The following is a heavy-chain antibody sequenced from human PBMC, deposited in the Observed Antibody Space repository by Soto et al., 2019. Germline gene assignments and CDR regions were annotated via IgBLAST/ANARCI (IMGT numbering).Heavy chain of an antibody. J-gene: IGHJ4*02. CDR2: VYHSGST. CDR3: ARTSTRGTRFDY. Sequence: QVQLQESGPGLVKPSGTLSLTCAVSGGSISTSNWWSWVRQPPGKGLEWIGEVYHSGSTNYNPSFKSRVAMSVDKSKNQFSLKLNSVTAADTALYDCARTSTRGTRFDYWGQGSLVTVSS. CDR1: GGSISTSNW. V-gene: IGHV4-4*02. D-gene: IGHD1-1*01.